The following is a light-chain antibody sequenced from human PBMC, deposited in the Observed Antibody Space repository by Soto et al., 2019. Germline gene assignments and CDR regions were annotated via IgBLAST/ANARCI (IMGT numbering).Light chain of an antibody. Sequence: AIQMTQSPSSLSASVGDRVTITCRASQGIRNDLGWYQQKPGRAPKLLIYAASSLHSGVSSRFSGSGSGTDFTLTISSLQPEDFATYYCPQDYSYPYTFGQGTKLEIK. V-gene: IGKV1-6*01. CDR3: PQDYSYPYT. CDR1: QGIRND. CDR2: AAS. J-gene: IGKJ2*01.